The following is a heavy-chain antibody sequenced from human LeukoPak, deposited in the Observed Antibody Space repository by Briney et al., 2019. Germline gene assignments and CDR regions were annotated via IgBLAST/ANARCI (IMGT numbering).Heavy chain of an antibody. V-gene: IGHV4-39*01. J-gene: IGHJ5*01. D-gene: IGHD2-15*01. CDR1: GGSISSSSYF. Sequence: PSETLSLTCTVSGGSISSSSYFWGWIRQPPGKGLEWIGSIYYSGSTYYNPSLNSRVTMSVDTSKNQFSLKLSSVTAADTAVYYCARQGSPGGINWFDSWGQGTLSPSPQ. CDR3: ARQGSPGGINWFDS. CDR2: IYYSGST.